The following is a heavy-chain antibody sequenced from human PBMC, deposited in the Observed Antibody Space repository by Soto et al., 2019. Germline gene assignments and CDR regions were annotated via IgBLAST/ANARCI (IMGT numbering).Heavy chain of an antibody. CDR1: GFTVSGKKY. D-gene: IGHD6-13*01. Sequence: GGSLRLSCAAFGFTVSGKKYVAWVRQPPGKGLEWVSALYDVDGTYYADSVKGRFTTSSDSSRTIVYLQIHSLRPDDTAVYFCASWQLQEHAYDIWGQGTTVTVSS. CDR2: LYDVDGT. CDR3: ASWQLQEHAYDI. J-gene: IGHJ3*02. V-gene: IGHV3-53*01.